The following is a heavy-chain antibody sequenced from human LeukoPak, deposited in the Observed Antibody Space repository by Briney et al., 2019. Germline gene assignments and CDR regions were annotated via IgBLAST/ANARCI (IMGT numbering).Heavy chain of an antibody. Sequence: SETLSLTCAVYGGSFSGYYWSWIRQPPGKGLEWIGEINHSGSTNYNPSLKSRVTISVDTSKNQFSLKLSSVTAADTAVYYCARDGTGEPAGYWGQGTLVTVSS. CDR1: GGSFSGYY. CDR2: INHSGST. CDR3: ARDGTGEPAGY. D-gene: IGHD3-16*01. J-gene: IGHJ4*02. V-gene: IGHV4-34*01.